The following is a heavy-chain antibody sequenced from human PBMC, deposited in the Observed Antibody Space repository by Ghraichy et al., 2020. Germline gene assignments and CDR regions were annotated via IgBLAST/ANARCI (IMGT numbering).Heavy chain of an antibody. V-gene: IGHV3-53*04. J-gene: IGHJ4*02. CDR3: ARERDDYGDYYFDY. Sequence: GGSLRLSCAASGFTVSSNYMSWVRQAPGKGLEWVSVIYSGGSTYYADSVKGRFTISRHNSKNTLYLQMNSLRAEDTAVYYCARERDDYGDYYFDYWGQGTLVTVSS. CDR1: GFTVSSNY. CDR2: IYSGGST. D-gene: IGHD4-17*01.